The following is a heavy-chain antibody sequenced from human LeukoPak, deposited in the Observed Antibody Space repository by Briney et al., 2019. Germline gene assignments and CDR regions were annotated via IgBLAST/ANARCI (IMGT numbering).Heavy chain of an antibody. D-gene: IGHD2-15*01. V-gene: IGHV4-59*01. CDR2: IYYSGST. CDR1: GGSISSYY. J-gene: IGHJ6*03. Sequence: PSETLSLTCTVSGGSISSYYWSWIRQPPGKGLEWIGYIYYSGSTNYNPSLKSRVTISVDTSKNQFSLKLSSVTAADTAVYYCARDRYCSGGSCYSGHYYYYYYMDVWGKGTTVTVSS. CDR3: ARDRYCSGGSCYSGHYYYYYYMDV.